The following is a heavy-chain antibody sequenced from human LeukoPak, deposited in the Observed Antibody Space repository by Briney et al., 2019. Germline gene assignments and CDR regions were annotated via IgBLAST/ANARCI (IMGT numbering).Heavy chain of an antibody. J-gene: IGHJ4*02. Sequence: SETLSLTCAVYGGSFSSGGYYWSWIGQHPGKGLERIGYIYYSGSTYYNPSLKSRVTISVDTSKNQFSLKLSSVTAADTAVYYCARVPAGYDYGEAGIDYWGQGTLVTVSS. CDR3: ARVPAGYDYGEAGIDY. CDR1: GGSFSSGGYY. D-gene: IGHD5-12*01. CDR2: IYYSGST. V-gene: IGHV4-31*11.